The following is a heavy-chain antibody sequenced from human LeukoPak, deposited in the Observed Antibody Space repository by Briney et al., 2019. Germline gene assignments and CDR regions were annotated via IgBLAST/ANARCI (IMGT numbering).Heavy chain of an antibody. CDR1: GGSISSNNYY. V-gene: IGHV4-39*07. J-gene: IGHJ1*01. D-gene: IGHD3-16*02. CDR3: ARGGNYDYVWGSYRYSEFQH. CDR2: IYFSGTT. Sequence: SETLSLTCTVSGGSISSNNYYWGWIRQPPGKGLEWIGSIYFSGTTYYNPSLKSRVTISVDTSKNQFSLKLSSVTAADTAVYYCARGGNYDYVWGSYRYSEFQHWGQGTLVTVSS.